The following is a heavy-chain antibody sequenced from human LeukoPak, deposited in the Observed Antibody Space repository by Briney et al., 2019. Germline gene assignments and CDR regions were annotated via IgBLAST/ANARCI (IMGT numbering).Heavy chain of an antibody. CDR3: AKDLTGVNYCLDQ. CDR2: MSNDGSNK. CDR1: GVTFSSYG. V-gene: IGHV3-30*18. D-gene: IGHD1-7*01. Sequence: PGGSLRLSRAASGVTFSSYGMHWVRQAPDKGLEWVAVMSNDGSNKHYADSVKGRFTISRDNSKNTLYLQMNSLRAEDTAVYYCAKDLTGVNYCLDQWGQGTLVTVSS. J-gene: IGHJ4*02.